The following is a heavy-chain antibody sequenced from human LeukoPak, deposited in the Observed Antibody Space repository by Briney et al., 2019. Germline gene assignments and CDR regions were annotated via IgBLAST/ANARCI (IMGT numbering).Heavy chain of an antibody. CDR1: GGSINTYY. CDR2: IHYSGTT. J-gene: IGHJ4*02. Sequence: SETLSLTCTVSGGSINTYYWSWIRQPPGKGLEWIAYIHYSGTTNYNPSLKSRVTISVDTSKNQFSLRLSSVTAADTAVYYCARQTAKNVDTARFDSWGQGTLVTVSS. CDR3: ARQTAKNVDTARFDS. D-gene: IGHD5-18*01. V-gene: IGHV4-59*08.